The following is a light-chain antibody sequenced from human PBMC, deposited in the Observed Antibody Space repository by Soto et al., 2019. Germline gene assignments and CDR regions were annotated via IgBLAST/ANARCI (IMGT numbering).Light chain of an antibody. V-gene: IGKV3-20*01. Sequence: EIVLTQSPGTLSLSPGERATLSCRASQSVISNYLAWYQQKPGQAPRLLTHGASRRATGIPDRFRGSGSGTDFTLTISRLEPEDFAVYYCQQYGSLYTFGQGTKLEIK. CDR2: GAS. CDR3: QQYGSLYT. CDR1: QSVISNY. J-gene: IGKJ2*01.